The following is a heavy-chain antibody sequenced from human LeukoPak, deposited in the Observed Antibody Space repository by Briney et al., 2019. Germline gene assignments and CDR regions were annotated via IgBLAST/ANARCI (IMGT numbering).Heavy chain of an antibody. D-gene: IGHD2-21*02. CDR2: IYSDTNT. J-gene: IGHJ6*04. CDR3: ARDREVVTAKAQMDV. CDR1: GFTVSTKH. V-gene: IGHV3-53*01. Sequence: GGSLRLSCEVSGFTVSTKHMSWVRQAPGKGLESVSVIYSDTNTYYADSVKGRFTISRDNSKNTVFLQMNSLRAEDTAVYYCARDREVVTAKAQMDVWGKGTTVTVSS.